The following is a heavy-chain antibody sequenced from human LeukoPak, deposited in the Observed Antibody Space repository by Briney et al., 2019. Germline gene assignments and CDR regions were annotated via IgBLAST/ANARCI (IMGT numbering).Heavy chain of an antibody. J-gene: IGHJ5*02. V-gene: IGHV3-30*02. CDR3: AKNYRDFANPLAAAGP. CDR1: GFTFSSYG. D-gene: IGHD6-13*01. Sequence: GGSLRLSCAASGFTFSSYGMHWVRQAPGKGLEWVAFIRYDGSNKYYADSVKGRFTISRDNSKNTLYLQMNSLRAEDTAVYYCAKNYRDFANPLAAAGPWGQGTLVTVSS. CDR2: IRYDGSNK.